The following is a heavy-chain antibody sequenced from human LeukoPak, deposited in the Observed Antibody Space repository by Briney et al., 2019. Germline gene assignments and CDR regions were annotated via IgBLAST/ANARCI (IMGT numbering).Heavy chain of an antibody. CDR1: GFTFSNVW. Sequence: GGSLRLSCAASGFTFSNVWMAWVRQAPGKGLEWVGRIKSKIDGGTTDYAAPVKARFTISRDDSKNTLYLQMNSLKIEDTALYYCTTDLPPWGQGTLVTVSS. CDR3: TTDLPP. CDR2: IKSKIDGGTT. J-gene: IGHJ5*02. V-gene: IGHV3-15*01.